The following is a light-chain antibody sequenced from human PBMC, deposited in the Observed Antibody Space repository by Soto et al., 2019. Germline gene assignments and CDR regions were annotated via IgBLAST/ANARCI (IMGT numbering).Light chain of an antibody. V-gene: IGLV2-18*01. CDR2: EVS. CDR3: SLYTSSGNVV. J-gene: IGLJ2*01. Sequence: QSALTQPPSVSGSPGQSVTISCTGTSSDVGSYNRVSWYQQPPGTAPKLMIYEVSNRPSGVPDRFSGSKSGNTASLTISGLQAEDEADYYCSLYTSSGNVVFGGGTKVTVL. CDR1: SSDVGSYNR.